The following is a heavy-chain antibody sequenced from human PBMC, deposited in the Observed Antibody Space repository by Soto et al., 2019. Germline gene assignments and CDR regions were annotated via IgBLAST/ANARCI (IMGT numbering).Heavy chain of an antibody. CDR3: ARVMSSGWPNWFDP. CDR2: MNLDSGNT. V-gene: IGHV1-58*02. CDR1: GFTFTSSA. J-gene: IGHJ5*02. Sequence: GASVKVSCKASGFTFTSSAMQWVRQARGQGLEWIGWMNLDSGNTNYAQKLQGRVTITRNTSISTAYMELSSLRSEDTAVYYCARVMSSGWPNWFDPWGQGTLVTVSS. D-gene: IGHD6-19*01.